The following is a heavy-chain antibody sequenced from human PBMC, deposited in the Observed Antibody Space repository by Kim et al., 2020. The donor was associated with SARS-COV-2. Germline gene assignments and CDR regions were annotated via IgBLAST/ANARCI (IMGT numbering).Heavy chain of an antibody. Sequence: GGSLRLSCAASGFTFSSYGMHWVRQAPGKGLEWVAVISYDGSNKYYADSVKGRFTISRDNSKNTLYLQMNSLRAEDTAVYYCAKVIGVGATQGNDYWGQGTLVTVSS. J-gene: IGHJ4*02. V-gene: IGHV3-30*18. CDR3: AKVIGVGATQGNDY. CDR1: GFTFSSYG. D-gene: IGHD1-26*01. CDR2: ISYDGSNK.